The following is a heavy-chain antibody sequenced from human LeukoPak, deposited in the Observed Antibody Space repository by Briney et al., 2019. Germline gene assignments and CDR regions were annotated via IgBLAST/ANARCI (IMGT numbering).Heavy chain of an antibody. CDR3: ARGIRITIFGVVIGTNWFDP. V-gene: IGHV3-30*04. CDR2: ISYDGSNK. D-gene: IGHD3-3*01. CDR1: GFTFSSYA. J-gene: IGHJ5*02. Sequence: GRSLRLSCAASGFTFSSYAMHWARQAPGKGLEWVAVISYDGSNKYYADSVKGRFTISRDNSKNTLYLQMNSLRAEDTAVYYCARGIRITIFGVVIGTNWFDPWGQGTLVTVSS.